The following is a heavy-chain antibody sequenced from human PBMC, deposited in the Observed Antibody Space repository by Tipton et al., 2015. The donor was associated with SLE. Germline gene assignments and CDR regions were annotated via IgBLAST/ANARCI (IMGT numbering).Heavy chain of an antibody. Sequence: SLRLSCAASGFTVSSNYMSWVRQAPGKGLEWVANINPDGSHKYYVDSVKGRFTISRDNAKNSLYLQMNSLRAEDTAIYYCARVGKYCSGGSCYSGFGAFDIWGHGTMVTVSS. V-gene: IGHV3-7*01. CDR3: ARVGKYCSGGSCYSGFGAFDI. D-gene: IGHD2-15*01. CDR1: GFTVSSNY. CDR2: INPDGSHK. J-gene: IGHJ3*02.